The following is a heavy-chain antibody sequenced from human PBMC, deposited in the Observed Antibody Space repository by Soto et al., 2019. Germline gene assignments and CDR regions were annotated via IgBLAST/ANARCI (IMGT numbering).Heavy chain of an antibody. CDR1: GCFISSSNW. V-gene: IGHV4-4*02. J-gene: IGHJ6*02. CDR3: ARVVGGYYYGMDV. Sequence: QVQLQESGPGLVTPSGTLSLTCAVYGCFISSSNWWSWVRQPPGKGLEWIGASYHSGSTNYNPSHKGRVTISVDKSKNPFSLKLSSVTSAGTAVYYLARVVGGYYYGMDVWGQWTTVTVSS. CDR2: SYHSGST. D-gene: IGHD3-10*01.